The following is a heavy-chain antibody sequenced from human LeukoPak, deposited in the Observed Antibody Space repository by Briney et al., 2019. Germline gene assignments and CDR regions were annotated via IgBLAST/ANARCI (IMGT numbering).Heavy chain of an antibody. Sequence: SETLSLTCTVSGGSISSYYWSRIRQPAGKGLEWIGRIYTSGSTNYNPSLKSRVTMSVDTSKNQFSLKLSSVTAADTAVYYCAATTVTTPRRWFDPWGQGTLVTVSS. CDR3: AATTVTTPRRWFDP. D-gene: IGHD4-17*01. V-gene: IGHV4-4*07. CDR1: GGSISSYY. J-gene: IGHJ5*02. CDR2: IYTSGST.